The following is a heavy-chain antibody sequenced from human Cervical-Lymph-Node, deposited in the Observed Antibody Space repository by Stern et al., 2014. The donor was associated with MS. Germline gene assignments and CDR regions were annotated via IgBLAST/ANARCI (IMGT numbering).Heavy chain of an antibody. CDR1: GDTLSEIS. J-gene: IGHJ6*02. V-gene: IGHV1-24*01. Sequence: VQLVQSGAEVKKPGASVKVSCKVSGDTLSEISMHWVRQAPGKGLEWMGGFDAQHGETLYAQKFQGRVTMAEDRSTDTAYMELSSLRSEDTAMYYCATHRGRVTYYYGMDVWGQGTTVTVSS. CDR2: FDAQHGET. CDR3: ATHRGRVTYYYGMDV. D-gene: IGHD2-21*02.